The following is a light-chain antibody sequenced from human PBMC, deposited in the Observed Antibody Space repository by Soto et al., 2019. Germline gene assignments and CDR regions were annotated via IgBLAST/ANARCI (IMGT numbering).Light chain of an antibody. CDR2: AAS. CDR3: QPSYSTPRT. V-gene: IGKV1-39*01. CDR1: QSISTY. Sequence: DIQMTQSPSSLSASVGDRVTITCRASQSISTYLNWYQQKPGKAPKVLIYAASSLQSEVPSRFSGSGSGTDFTLTISGLQPDDFATYYCQPSYSTPRTFGQGTKVEIK. J-gene: IGKJ1*01.